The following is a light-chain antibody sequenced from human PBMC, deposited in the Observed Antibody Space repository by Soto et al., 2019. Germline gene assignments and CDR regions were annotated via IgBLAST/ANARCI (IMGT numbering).Light chain of an antibody. CDR3: SSYAGSNNLYV. CDR2: EVS. V-gene: IGLV2-8*01. Sequence: QSVLTQPPSASGSPGQSVTISCTGTSSDVGGYNFVSWYQHLPGKAPKLMIYEVSKRPSGVPDRFSGSKSGNTASLTVSGLQAEDEADYYCSSYAGSNNLYVFGSGTKLTVL. J-gene: IGLJ1*01. CDR1: SSDVGGYNF.